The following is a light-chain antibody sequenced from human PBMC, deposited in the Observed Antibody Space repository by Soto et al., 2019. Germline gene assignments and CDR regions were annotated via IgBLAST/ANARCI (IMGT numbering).Light chain of an antibody. V-gene: IGKV3-11*01. CDR3: QQRSAGVT. Sequence: EIVLTQSPATLSLSPGERATRSCRASQSISNYLAWYQHKPGQAPRLLIYDASSRATATPPRFSGSGSGTDFTLTISSLEPEDFAVYYCQQRSAGVTFGQGTRLEIK. CDR2: DAS. CDR1: QSISNY. J-gene: IGKJ5*01.